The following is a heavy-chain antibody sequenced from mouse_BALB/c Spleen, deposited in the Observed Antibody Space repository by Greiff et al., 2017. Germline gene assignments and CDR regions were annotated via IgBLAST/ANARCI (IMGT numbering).Heavy chain of an antibody. D-gene: IGHD2-10*02. Sequence: VQLQQSGAELMKPGASVKISCKASGYSFTGYFMNWVMQSHGKSLEWIGRINPYNGDTFYNQKFKGKATLTVDKSSSTAHMELRSLASEDSAVYYCAYGPWFAYWGQGTLVTVSA. CDR1: GYSFTGYF. V-gene: IGHV1-20*02. CDR3: AYGPWFAY. J-gene: IGHJ3*01. CDR2: INPYNGDT.